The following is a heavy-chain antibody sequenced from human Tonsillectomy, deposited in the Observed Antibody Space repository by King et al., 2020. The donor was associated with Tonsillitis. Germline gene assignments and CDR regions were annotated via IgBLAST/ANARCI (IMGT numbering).Heavy chain of an antibody. V-gene: IGHV1-69*01. CDR3: AGGTLGYCSSTSCYSSGWFDP. CDR2: IIPIFGTA. CDR1: GGTFSSYA. D-gene: IGHD2-2*01. Sequence: VQLVESGAEVKKPGSSVKVSCKASGGTFSSYAISWVRQAPGQGLEWMGGIIPIFGTANYAQKFQGRVTITADESTSTAYMELSSLRSEDTAVYYCAGGTLGYCSSTSCYSSGWFDPWGQGTLVTVSS. J-gene: IGHJ5*02.